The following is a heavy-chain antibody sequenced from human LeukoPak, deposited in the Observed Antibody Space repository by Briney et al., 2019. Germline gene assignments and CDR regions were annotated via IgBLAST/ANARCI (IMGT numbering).Heavy chain of an antibody. CDR3: ATDYGDYEPIDY. CDR2: ISFDGTNK. J-gene: IGHJ4*02. Sequence: GRSLRLSCTASGVTLSNYAMHWVRRPPGRGLEWVAVISFDGTNKYYGDSVEGRFSVSRDNSKNTLNLQMNSLRPDDTAMYYCATDYGDYEPIDYWGQGTLVTVSS. V-gene: IGHV3-30*04. D-gene: IGHD4-17*01. CDR1: GVTLSNYA.